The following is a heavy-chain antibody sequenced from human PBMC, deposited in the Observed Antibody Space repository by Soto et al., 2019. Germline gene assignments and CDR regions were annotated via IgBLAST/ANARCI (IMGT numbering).Heavy chain of an antibody. V-gene: IGHV3-7*01. CDR1: GFTFSSYW. J-gene: IGHJ6*02. Sequence: VQLVESGGGLVQPGGSLRLSCAASGFTFSSYWMSWVRQAPGKGLEWVANIKQDGSEKYYVDSVKGRFTISRDNAKNSLYLQMNSLRAEDTAVYYCARVLKEQLVLRSYYYYGMDVWGQGTTVTVSS. CDR3: ARVLKEQLVLRSYYYYGMDV. D-gene: IGHD6-6*01. CDR2: IKQDGSEK.